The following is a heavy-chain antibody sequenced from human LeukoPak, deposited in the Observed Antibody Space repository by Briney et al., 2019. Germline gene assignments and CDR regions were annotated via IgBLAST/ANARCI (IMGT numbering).Heavy chain of an antibody. Sequence: GGSLRLSCAASGYTFSSYSINWVRQAPGKGLEWVSSISVRSNYIYYADSVRGRFRISRDGARDSLYLQMNSLRAEDTAVYYCVRLRRNSDTSGFYYYYDFWGQGTLVTVSS. D-gene: IGHD3-22*01. V-gene: IGHV3-21*01. CDR3: VRLRRNSDTSGFYYYYDF. CDR1: GYTFSSYS. J-gene: IGHJ4*02. CDR2: ISVRSNYI.